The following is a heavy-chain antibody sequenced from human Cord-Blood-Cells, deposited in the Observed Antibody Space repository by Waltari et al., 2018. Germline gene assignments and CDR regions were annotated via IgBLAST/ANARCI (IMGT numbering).Heavy chain of an antibody. CDR3: AKDSSSSFDY. Sequence: EVQLVESGGVVVQPGGSLRLSCPASGFTLDDYTMHWVRQAQGKGLEWVSLISWDGGSTYYADSVKGRFTISRDNSKNSLYLQMNSLRTEDTALYYCAKDSSSSFDYWGQGTLVTVSS. CDR2: ISWDGGST. J-gene: IGHJ4*02. D-gene: IGHD6-6*01. CDR1: GFTLDDYT. V-gene: IGHV3-43*01.